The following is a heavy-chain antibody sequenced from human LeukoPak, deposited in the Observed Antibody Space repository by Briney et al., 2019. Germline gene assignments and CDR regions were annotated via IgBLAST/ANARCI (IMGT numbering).Heavy chain of an antibody. CDR1: GYTFTGYY. CDR3: ARERKYYYDSSGYYDY. CDR2: INPNSGGT. V-gene: IGHV1-2*02. Sequence: ASVKVSCKASGYTFTGYYMHWVRQAPGQGLEWMGWINPNSGGTNYAQEFQGRVTMTRDTSISTAYMELSRLRSDDTAVYYCARERKYYYDSSGYYDYWGQGTLVTVSS. D-gene: IGHD3-22*01. J-gene: IGHJ4*02.